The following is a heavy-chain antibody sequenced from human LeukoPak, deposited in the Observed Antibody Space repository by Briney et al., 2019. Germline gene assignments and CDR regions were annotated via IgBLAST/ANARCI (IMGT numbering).Heavy chain of an antibody. CDR3: ARGEMATVVEY. D-gene: IGHD5-24*01. Sequence: GGSLRLSCAASGFTVSSNYMHWVRQAPGRGLEWVSIIYSGGTIYHADSVKGRFTISRDNSKNTVYLQMNSLRAEDTALYYCARGEMATVVEYWGQGTLVTVSS. CDR1: GFTVSSNY. CDR2: IYSGGTI. J-gene: IGHJ4*02. V-gene: IGHV3-53*01.